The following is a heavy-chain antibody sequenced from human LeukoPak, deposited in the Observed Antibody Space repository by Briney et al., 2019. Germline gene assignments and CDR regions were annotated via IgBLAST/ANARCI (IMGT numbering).Heavy chain of an antibody. Sequence: GGSLRLSCAASGFTFSSYAMSWVRQAPGKGLEWVSVIYSGGSTYYADSVKGRFTISRDNSKNTLYLQMNSLRAEDTAVYYCASSVCSSTSCDDYWGQGTLVTVSS. J-gene: IGHJ4*02. CDR3: ASSVCSSTSCDDY. CDR2: IYSGGST. V-gene: IGHV3-53*01. D-gene: IGHD2-2*01. CDR1: GFTFSSYA.